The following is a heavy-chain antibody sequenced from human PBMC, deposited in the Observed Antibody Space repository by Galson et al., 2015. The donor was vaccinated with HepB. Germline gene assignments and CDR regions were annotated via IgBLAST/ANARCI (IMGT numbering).Heavy chain of an antibody. V-gene: IGHV6-1*01. Sequence: CPISGDSVSSNSAAWNWIRQSPARGLEWLGRIYYRSKWYNDYAVSVKSRIIIKPDTTKNQFSLQLNSVTSEDTAVYYCARKSSIAEAFEIWGQGTMVTVSS. D-gene: IGHD6-6*01. CDR3: ARKSSIAEAFEI. CDR1: GDSVSSNSAA. J-gene: IGHJ3*02. CDR2: IYYRSKWYN.